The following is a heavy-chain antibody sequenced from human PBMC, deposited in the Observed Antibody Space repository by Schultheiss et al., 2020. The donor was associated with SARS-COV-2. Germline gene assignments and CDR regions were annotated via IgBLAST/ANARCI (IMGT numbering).Heavy chain of an antibody. CDR3: ARDPTYYDILTGSYALYYYGMDV. Sequence: QTLSLTCTVSGGSISSYYWSWIRQPPGKGLEWIGEINHSGSTNYNPSLKSRVTISVDTSKNQFSLKLSSVTAADTAVYYCARDPTYYDILTGSYALYYYGMDVWGQGTTVTVSS. CDR1: GGSISSYY. D-gene: IGHD3-9*01. CDR2: INHSGST. J-gene: IGHJ6*02. V-gene: IGHV4-59*12.